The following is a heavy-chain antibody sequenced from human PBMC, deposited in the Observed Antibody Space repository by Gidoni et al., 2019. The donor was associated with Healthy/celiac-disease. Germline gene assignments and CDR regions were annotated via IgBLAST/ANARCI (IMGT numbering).Heavy chain of an antibody. CDR1: GFTFSSYD. V-gene: IGHV3-30*01. J-gene: IGHJ3*02. Sequence: QVQLVESGGGVVQPGRSLRLSCAASGFTFSSYDMHWVRQAPGKGLEWVAVISYDGSNKYYADSVKGRFTISRDNSKNTLYLQMNSLRAEDTAVYYCARPLNCSGGSCYLLEAFDIWGQGTMVTVSS. D-gene: IGHD2-15*01. CDR3: ARPLNCSGGSCYLLEAFDI. CDR2: ISYDGSNK.